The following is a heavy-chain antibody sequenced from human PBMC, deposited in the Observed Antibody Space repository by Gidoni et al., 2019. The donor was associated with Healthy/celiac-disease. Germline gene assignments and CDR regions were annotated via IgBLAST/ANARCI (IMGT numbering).Heavy chain of an antibody. CDR2: IYYSGST. CDR3: ARADSSSEGFGYYYYYMDV. Sequence: QVQLQESGPGLVKPSETLSLTCTVSGGSISSYYWSWIRQPPGKGLEWIGYIYYSGSTNYNPSLKSRVTISVDTSKNQFSLKLSSVTAADTAVYYCARADSSSEGFGYYYYYMDVWGKGTTVTVSS. J-gene: IGHJ6*03. CDR1: GGSISSYY. V-gene: IGHV4-59*01. D-gene: IGHD6-6*01.